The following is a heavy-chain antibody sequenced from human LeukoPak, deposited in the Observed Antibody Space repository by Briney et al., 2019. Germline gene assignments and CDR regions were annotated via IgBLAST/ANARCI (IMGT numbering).Heavy chain of an antibody. CDR1: GYSFTSYW. CDR3: ARSGGLGAQQQLVHNWFDP. Sequence: GESLKISCKGSGYSFTSYWIGWVRQMPGKGLEWMGIIYPGDSDTRYSPSFQGQVTISADKSISTAYLQWSSLKASDTAMYYCARSGGLGAQQQLVHNWFDPWGQGTLVTVSS. J-gene: IGHJ5*02. CDR2: IYPGDSDT. D-gene: IGHD6-13*01. V-gene: IGHV5-51*01.